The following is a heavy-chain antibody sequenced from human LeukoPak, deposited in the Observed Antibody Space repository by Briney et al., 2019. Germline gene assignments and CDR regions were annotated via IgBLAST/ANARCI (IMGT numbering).Heavy chain of an antibody. CDR3: ARTVYVPASSPNWFDP. V-gene: IGHV4-31*03. D-gene: IGHD2-2*01. CDR2: IYYSGST. J-gene: IGHJ5*02. Sequence: SETLSLTCTVSGGSISSGGYYWSWIRQHPGKGLEWIGYIYYSGSTYYNPSLKSRVTISVDPSKNQFSLKLSSVTAADTAVYYCARTVYVPASSPNWFDPWGQGTLVTVSS. CDR1: GGSISSGGYY.